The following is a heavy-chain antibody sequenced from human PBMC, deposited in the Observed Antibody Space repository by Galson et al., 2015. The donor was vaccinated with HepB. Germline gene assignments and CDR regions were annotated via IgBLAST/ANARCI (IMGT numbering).Heavy chain of an antibody. J-gene: IGHJ3*02. CDR1: GFSFSNYA. CDR3: AKRIDTIVVVGAFDI. D-gene: IGHD3-22*01. V-gene: IGHV3-23*01. Sequence: SLRLSCAASGFSFSNYAMSWVRQAPGKGLEWVSAIGDSDVHTYYADSVKGRFTVSRDNSKNTLYLQMSSLRIDDTAVYYCAKRIDTIVVVGAFDIWGQGTVVTVSS. CDR2: IGDSDVHT.